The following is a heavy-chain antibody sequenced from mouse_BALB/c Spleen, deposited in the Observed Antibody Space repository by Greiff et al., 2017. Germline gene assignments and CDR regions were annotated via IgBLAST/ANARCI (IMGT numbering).Heavy chain of an antibody. D-gene: IGHD4-1*01. CDR1: GYTFTSYV. CDR3: ARPGTNAWFAY. V-gene: IGHV1-14*01. Sequence: EAQLQQSGPELVKPGASVKMSCKASGYTFTSYVMHWVKQKPGQGLEWIGYINPYNDGTKYNEKFKGKATLTSDKSSSTAYMELSSLTSEDSAVYYCARPGTNAWFAYWGQGTLVTVSA. CDR2: INPYNDGT. J-gene: IGHJ3*01.